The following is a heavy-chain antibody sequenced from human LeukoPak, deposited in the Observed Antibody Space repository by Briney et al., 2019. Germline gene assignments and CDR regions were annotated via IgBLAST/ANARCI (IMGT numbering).Heavy chain of an antibody. Sequence: GGSLRLSCAASGFTFSSYEMNWVRQAPGKGLEWVANTKGDDSEKYYVESVQGRFTISRDNAKNSLYLHMNSLRAEDTALYYCARSGYSYALDHWGQGSLVVVSS. D-gene: IGHD5-18*01. J-gene: IGHJ1*01. CDR2: TKGDDSEK. V-gene: IGHV3-7*01. CDR1: GFTFSSYE. CDR3: ARSGYSYALDH.